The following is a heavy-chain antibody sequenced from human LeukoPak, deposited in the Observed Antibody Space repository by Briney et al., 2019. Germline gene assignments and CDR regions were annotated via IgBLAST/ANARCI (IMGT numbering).Heavy chain of an antibody. Sequence: GRSLRLSCATSGFTFNSYAVHWVRQAPGKGLEWVAVISYDGRNKYFADSVKGRFTISRDNSKNTLYLRMNSLRAEDTAVYHCARDRGSCSGGSCYYFDYWGQGTLVTVSS. CDR2: ISYDGRNK. V-gene: IGHV3-30*04. CDR3: ARDRGSCSGGSCYYFDY. J-gene: IGHJ4*02. CDR1: GFTFNSYA. D-gene: IGHD2-15*01.